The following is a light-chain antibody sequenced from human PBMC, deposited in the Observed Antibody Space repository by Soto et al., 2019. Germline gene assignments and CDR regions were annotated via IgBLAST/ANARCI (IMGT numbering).Light chain of an antibody. J-gene: IGKJ1*01. CDR3: QQYKDWPAR. CDR2: VAS. Sequence: EMVMTQSPATLSVSPGERVTLSCRASQSVSSYLAWYQQKPGQPPRLLIYVASIRAAGIPARFSGSGSGTEFTLTISSLQSEDFAVYYCQQYKDWPARFGQGTKEEIK. V-gene: IGKV3-15*01. CDR1: QSVSSY.